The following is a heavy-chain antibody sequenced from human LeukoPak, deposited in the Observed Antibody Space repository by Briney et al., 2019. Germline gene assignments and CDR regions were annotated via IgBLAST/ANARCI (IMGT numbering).Heavy chain of an antibody. CDR2: IKEDGREK. D-gene: IGHD3/OR15-3a*01. V-gene: IGHV3-7*01. CDR1: GFTFSSYA. CDR3: ARVSMILGVAAFFDR. Sequence: GGSLRLSCAASGFTFSSYAMHWVRQAPGKGLEWLAIIKEDGREKYYVDSVRGRFTISRDNAMNSLSLQMNRLRAEDTAVYYCARVSMILGVAAFFDRWGQGTLVTVSA. J-gene: IGHJ4*02.